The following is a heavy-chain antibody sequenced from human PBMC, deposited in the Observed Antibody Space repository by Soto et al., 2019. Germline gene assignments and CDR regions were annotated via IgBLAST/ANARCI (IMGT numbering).Heavy chain of an antibody. CDR1: GFTFSSYA. J-gene: IGHJ6*02. CDR2: ISGSGGST. V-gene: IGHV3-23*01. Sequence: GGSLRLSCAASGFTFSSYAMSWVRQSPGQGLEWVSAISGSGGSTYYADSVKGRFTISRDNSKNTLYLQMNSLRAEDTAVYYCAKDFSPEEWVLYGMDVWGQGTTVTVSS. CDR3: AKDFSPEEWVLYGMDV. D-gene: IGHD5-12*01.